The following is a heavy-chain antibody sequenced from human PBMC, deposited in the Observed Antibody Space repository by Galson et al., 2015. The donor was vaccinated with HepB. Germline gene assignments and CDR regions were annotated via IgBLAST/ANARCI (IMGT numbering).Heavy chain of an antibody. J-gene: IGHJ3*02. D-gene: IGHD2-21*02. Sequence: SLRLSCAASGFTFSDYYMSWIRQAPGKGLEWVSYISSSGSTIYYADSVKGRFTISRDNAKNSLYLQMNSLRAEDTAVYYCARVSVVVTAIPSLSSLDASDIWGQGTMVTVSS. CDR3: ARVSVVVTAIPSLSSLDASDI. V-gene: IGHV3-11*01. CDR1: GFTFSDYY. CDR2: ISSSGSTI.